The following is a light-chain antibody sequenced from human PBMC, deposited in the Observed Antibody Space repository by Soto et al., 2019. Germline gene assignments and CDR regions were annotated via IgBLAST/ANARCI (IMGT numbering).Light chain of an antibody. Sequence: IVLTQSPATLALSPGKAATRSSRASQSVSSYFAWYQQTPGPAPRLIIYDASNGATGLPGRFSGSGSGTDFTLTISSLEHEDFAVYYCQQRSKRPITFGGGTKVDIK. V-gene: IGKV3-11*01. J-gene: IGKJ4*01. CDR2: DAS. CDR3: QQRSKRPIT. CDR1: QSVSSY.